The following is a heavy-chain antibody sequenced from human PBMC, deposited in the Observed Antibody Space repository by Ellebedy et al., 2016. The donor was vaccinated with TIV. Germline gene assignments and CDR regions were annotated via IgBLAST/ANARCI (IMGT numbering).Heavy chain of an antibody. D-gene: IGHD6-6*01. CDR3: TRERLYSSSSML. V-gene: IGHV3-49*03. Sequence: PGGSLRLSCTASGFTFGDYAMSWFRQAPGKGLEWVGFIRSKAYGGATEYAASVKGRFTISRDESKTIANLQMNSLKTEDKAVYYCTRERLYSSSSMLWGQGTLVTVSS. CDR2: IRSKAYGGAT. CDR1: GFTFGDYA. J-gene: IGHJ4*02.